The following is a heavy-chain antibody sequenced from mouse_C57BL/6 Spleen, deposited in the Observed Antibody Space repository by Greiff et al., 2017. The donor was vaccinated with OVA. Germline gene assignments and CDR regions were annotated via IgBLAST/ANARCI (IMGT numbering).Heavy chain of an antibody. CDR3: ARRDDYDEGFAY. V-gene: IGHV1-82*01. J-gene: IGHJ3*01. CDR2: IYPGDGDT. CDR1: GYALSSSW. Sequence: QVQLQQSGPELVKPGASVKISCKASGYALSSSWMNWVKQRPGKGLEWIGRIYPGDGDTNYNGKFKGKATLTADKSSSTAYMQLSSLTSEDSAVYFCARRDDYDEGFAYWGQGTLVTVSA. D-gene: IGHD2-4*01.